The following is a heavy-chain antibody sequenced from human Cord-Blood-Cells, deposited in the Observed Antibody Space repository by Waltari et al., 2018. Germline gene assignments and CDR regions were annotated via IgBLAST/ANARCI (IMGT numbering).Heavy chain of an antibody. D-gene: IGHD2-15*01. V-gene: IGHV4-34*01. Sequence: QVQLQQWGAGLLKPSETLSLTCAVYGGSFSGYYWSWIRQPPGKGLGWIGEINHSGRPNYNPSLKSRVTISVDTSKNQFSLKLSSVTAADTAVYYCARGMHCSGGSCPIDYWGQGTLVTVSS. J-gene: IGHJ4*02. CDR2: INHSGRP. CDR3: ARGMHCSGGSCPIDY. CDR1: GGSFSGYY.